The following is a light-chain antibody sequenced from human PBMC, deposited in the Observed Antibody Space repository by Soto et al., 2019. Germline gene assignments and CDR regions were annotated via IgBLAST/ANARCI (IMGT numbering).Light chain of an antibody. CDR3: QQCGGWPLT. CDR1: QSVSSL. J-gene: IGKJ4*01. V-gene: IGKV3-11*01. CDR2: DAS. Sequence: EIVLTQSPATLSLSPGERATLSCRASQSVSSLLAWYQQKPGQAPRLLIYDASNRATGIPARFSGSGSGTEFTLTISSLEPEDFAVYYCQQCGGWPLTFGGGTKVEIK.